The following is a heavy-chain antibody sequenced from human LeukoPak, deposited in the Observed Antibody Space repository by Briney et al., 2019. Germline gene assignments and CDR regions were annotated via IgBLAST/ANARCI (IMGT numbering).Heavy chain of an antibody. J-gene: IGHJ5*02. CDR1: GGSISSGDYY. CDR2: IYYSGST. CDR3: ARDLGWQLVIDP. V-gene: IGHV4-30-4*08. D-gene: IGHD6-6*01. Sequence: SQTLSLTCTVSGGSISSGDYYWSWIRQPPGKGLEWIGYIYYSGSTYYNPSLKSRVTISVGTSKNQFSLKLSSVTAADTAVYYCARDLGWQLVIDPWGQGTLVTVSS.